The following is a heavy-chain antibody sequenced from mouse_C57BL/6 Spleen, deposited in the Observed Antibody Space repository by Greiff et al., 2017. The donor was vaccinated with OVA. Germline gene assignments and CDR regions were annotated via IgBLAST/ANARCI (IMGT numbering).Heavy chain of an antibody. CDR3: AREDYSNYEYFDV. J-gene: IGHJ1*03. Sequence: EVQRVESGPGLVKPSQSLSLTCSVTGYSFTSGYYWNWIRQFPGTKLEWMGYISYDGSNNYNPSLKNRISITRDTSKNQFFLKLNSVTTEDTATYYCAREDYSNYEYFDVWGTGTTVTVSS. CDR1: GYSFTSGYY. CDR2: ISYDGSN. D-gene: IGHD2-5*01. V-gene: IGHV3-6*01.